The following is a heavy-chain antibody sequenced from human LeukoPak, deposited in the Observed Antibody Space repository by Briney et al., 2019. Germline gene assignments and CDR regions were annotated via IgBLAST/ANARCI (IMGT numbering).Heavy chain of an antibody. V-gene: IGHV1-69*05. Sequence: ASVKVSCKASGGTFSSYAISWVRQAPGQGLEWMGGIIPIFGTANYAQKFQGRVTITTDESTSTAYMELSSLRSEDTAVYYCARLGSGRSTGLYYYMDVWGKGTTVTVSS. CDR1: GGTFSSYA. D-gene: IGHD1-26*01. CDR3: ARLGSGRSTGLYYYMDV. J-gene: IGHJ6*03. CDR2: IIPIFGTA.